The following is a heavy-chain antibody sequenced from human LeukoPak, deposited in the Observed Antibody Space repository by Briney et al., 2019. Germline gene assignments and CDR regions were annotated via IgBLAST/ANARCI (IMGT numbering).Heavy chain of an antibody. D-gene: IGHD3-22*01. CDR1: GGSFSGYY. CDR3: ARGLLYYYDSSGYGDPYDAFDI. V-gene: IGHV4-34*01. J-gene: IGHJ3*02. Sequence: PSETLSLTCAVYGGSFSGYYWSWIRQPPGKGLEWIGEINHSGSTNYSPSLKSRVTISVDTSKNQFSLKLSSVTAADTAVYYCARGLLYYYDSSGYGDPYDAFDIWGQGTMVTVSS. CDR2: INHSGST.